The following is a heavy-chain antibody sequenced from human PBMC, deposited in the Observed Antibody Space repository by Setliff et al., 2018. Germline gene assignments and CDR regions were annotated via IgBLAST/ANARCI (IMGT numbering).Heavy chain of an antibody. CDR2: IYHSGSA. Sequence: NPSETLSLTCTVSGHSISSRYYWGWIRQPPGKGLAWIGSIYHSGSAYYNPSLKSRVTISVDMSKNQFSLKLSSVTAADTAVYYCARLRPERGSGTPDYWGQGTLVTVSS. J-gene: IGHJ4*02. D-gene: IGHD3-10*01. CDR3: ARLRPERGSGTPDY. V-gene: IGHV4-38-2*02. CDR1: GHSISSRYY.